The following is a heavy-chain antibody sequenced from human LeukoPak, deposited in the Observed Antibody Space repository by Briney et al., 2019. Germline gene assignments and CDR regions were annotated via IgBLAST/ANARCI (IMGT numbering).Heavy chain of an antibody. Sequence: QSGGSLRLSCAASGFTLSSYAMSWVRQAPGKGLEWVSAISVSGNTYHADSVKGRFTISRDSSKNTLFLQMNRLRPEDAAVYYCAKGLGYYYYMDVWGKGTTVTVSS. V-gene: IGHV3-23*01. J-gene: IGHJ6*03. CDR3: AKGLGYYYYMDV. CDR1: GFTLSSYA. CDR2: ISVSGNT.